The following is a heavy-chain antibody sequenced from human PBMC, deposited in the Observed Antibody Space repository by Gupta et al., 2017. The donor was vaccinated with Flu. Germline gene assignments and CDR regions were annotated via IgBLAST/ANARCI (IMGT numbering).Heavy chain of an antibody. D-gene: IGHD4-17*01. CDR2: ITSKINNYAT. Sequence: QASGKGLEWVGRITSKINNYATAYAASVAGRFTISRDDSENTAYLQMNSLKTEDTAVYYCTRLVDYSFVAMDVWGQGTTVTVSS. V-gene: IGHV3-73*01. J-gene: IGHJ6*02. CDR3: TRLVDYSFVAMDV.